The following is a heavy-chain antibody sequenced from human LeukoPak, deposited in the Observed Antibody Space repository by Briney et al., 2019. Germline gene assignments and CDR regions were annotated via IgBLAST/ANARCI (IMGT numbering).Heavy chain of an antibody. CDR1: GFTFSNYW. D-gene: IGHD6-6*01. V-gene: IGHV3-74*01. CDR3: ARGRAIVARLNYYYYMDV. CDR2: IDDDGSST. Sequence: GGSLRLSCAASGFTFSNYWMHWVRQAPGKGLVWVSRIDDDGSSTNYADSVKGRFTISRDNAKNSLFLQMNSLRAEDTAVYYCARGRAIVARLNYYYYMDVWGKGTTVTVSS. J-gene: IGHJ6*03.